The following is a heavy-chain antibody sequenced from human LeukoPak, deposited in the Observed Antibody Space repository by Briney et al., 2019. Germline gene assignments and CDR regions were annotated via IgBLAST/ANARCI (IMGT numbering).Heavy chain of an antibody. CDR3: ARRYDSSGYYHFDY. D-gene: IGHD3-22*01. V-gene: IGHV3-21*04. Sequence: PGGSLRLSCAASGFTFSSYSMNWVRQAPGKGLEWVSSISSSSSYIYYADSVKGRFTISRDNAKNSLYLQMNSLRAEDTALYYCARRYDSSGYYHFDYWGQGTLVTVSS. CDR1: GFTFSSYS. J-gene: IGHJ4*02. CDR2: ISSSSSYI.